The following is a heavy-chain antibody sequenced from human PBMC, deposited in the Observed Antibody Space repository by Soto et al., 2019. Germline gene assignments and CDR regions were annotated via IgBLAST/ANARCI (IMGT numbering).Heavy chain of an antibody. D-gene: IGHD1-1*01. J-gene: IGHJ6*02. V-gene: IGHV3-33*01. CDR3: ARVALQLERQKRGMDV. Sequence: PGGSLRLSCAASGFTFSSYGMHWVRQAPGKGLEWVAVIWYDGSNKYYADSVKGRFTISRDNSKNTLYLQMNSLRAEGTAVYYCARVALQLERQKRGMDVWGQGTTVTVSS. CDR2: IWYDGSNK. CDR1: GFTFSSYG.